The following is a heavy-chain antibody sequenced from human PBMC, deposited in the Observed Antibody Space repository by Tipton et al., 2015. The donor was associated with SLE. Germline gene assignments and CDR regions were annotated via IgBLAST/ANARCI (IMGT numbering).Heavy chain of an antibody. V-gene: IGHV5-51*01. CDR1: GYSFTSYW. J-gene: IGHJ4*02. CDR3: ARHPTEYSSARY. CDR2: IYPTDSKT. Sequence: QSGAEVKKPGESLKISCKGSGYSFTSYWIGWVRQMPGKGLEWMGIIYPTDSKTRYSPPFQGQVTISADKSISTAYLQWNSLKPPDTAIYFCARHPTEYSSARYWGQGTQVTVSS. D-gene: IGHD3-22*01.